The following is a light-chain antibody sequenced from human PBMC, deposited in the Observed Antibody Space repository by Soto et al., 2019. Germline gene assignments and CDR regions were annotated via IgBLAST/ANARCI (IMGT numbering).Light chain of an antibody. J-gene: IGLJ1*01. CDR2: RNN. Sequence: QAVVTQPPSASGTPGQRVTISCSGSSSNIGSNYVYWYQQLPGTAPKLLIYRNNQRPSGVHDRFSGSKSGTSASLAISGLRSEDEADYYCAAWDDSLSGPGVFGTGTKLTVL. V-gene: IGLV1-47*01. CDR1: SSNIGSNY. CDR3: AAWDDSLSGPGV.